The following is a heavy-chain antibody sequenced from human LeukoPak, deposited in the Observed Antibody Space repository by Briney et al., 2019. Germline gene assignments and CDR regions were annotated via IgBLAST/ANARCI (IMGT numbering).Heavy chain of an antibody. J-gene: IGHJ4*02. CDR3: ARGGNGSGWYSYYFDY. Sequence: SETLSLTCTVSVGSISSYYWSCSWQPPGKGLEGSWHIYYSGGTNYTPSLKSRVTISVDTSKNHFYLKLSSVTAADTAVYYCARGGNGSGWYSYYFDYWGQGTLVNVSS. V-gene: IGHV4-59*01. D-gene: IGHD6-19*01. CDR1: VGSISSYY. CDR2: IYYSGGT.